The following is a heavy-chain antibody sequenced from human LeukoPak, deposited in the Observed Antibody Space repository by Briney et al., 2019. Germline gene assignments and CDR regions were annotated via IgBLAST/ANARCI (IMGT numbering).Heavy chain of an antibody. V-gene: IGHV4-39*01. J-gene: IGHJ4*02. Sequence: PSETLSLTCTVSGASVSSSDYYWGWIRQPPGKRLEWIGNIYFSGGTYYNPSLKSRVTMSVDTSNNQFSLKLSSVTTTDTAVYYCARLFIRDIVVVPAVSIDSWGQGTLVTVSS. CDR2: IYFSGGT. D-gene: IGHD2-2*01. CDR3: ARLFIRDIVVVPAVSIDS. CDR1: GASVSSSDYY.